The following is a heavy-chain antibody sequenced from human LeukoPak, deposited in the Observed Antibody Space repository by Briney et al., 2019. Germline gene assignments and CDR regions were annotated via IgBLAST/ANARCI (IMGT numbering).Heavy chain of an antibody. D-gene: IGHD6-19*01. Sequence: GRPLRLSCAASGFSFTMYGIHWVRPAPGKGLGWVAVISTDGNNEYYANSAKGRFTISRDNSKNTVYLQMTSLRTEDTAVYYCAKDQIGWAPGYVSGPLDQWGQGTLVTVSS. CDR3: AKDQIGWAPGYVSGPLDQ. CDR1: GFSFTMYG. CDR2: ISTDGNNE. V-gene: IGHV3-30*18. J-gene: IGHJ4*02.